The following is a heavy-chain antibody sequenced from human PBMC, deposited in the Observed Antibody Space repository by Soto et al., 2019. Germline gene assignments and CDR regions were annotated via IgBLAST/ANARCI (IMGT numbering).Heavy chain of an antibody. J-gene: IGHJ5*01. Sequence: QVQLQQSGPGLVKPSQTLSVTCAISGDSVSSNSAAWNWIRQSPSRGLEWLGRTYYRSKWYYDYAESVRSIITNNPDTSTNQSTLLLNSVAPEDTAVYYCARGQRYNNDHWFDSWGQGTLVTVSS. CDR2: TYYRSKWYY. V-gene: IGHV6-1*01. D-gene: IGHD1-1*01. CDR1: GDSVSSNSAA. CDR3: ARGQRYNNDHWFDS.